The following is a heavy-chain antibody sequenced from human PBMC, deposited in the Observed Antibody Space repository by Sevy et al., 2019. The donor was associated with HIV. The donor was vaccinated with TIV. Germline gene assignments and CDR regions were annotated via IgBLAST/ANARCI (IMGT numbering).Heavy chain of an antibody. CDR1: GFTFSSYG. CDR3: AKDGGRNWDQFFFDY. J-gene: IGHJ4*02. CDR2: ISGTGGST. D-gene: IGHD7-27*01. V-gene: IGHV3-23*01. Sequence: GGSLRLSCEASGFTFSSYGMSWVRQAPGKGLEWVSYISGTGGSTDYADSVKGRLTISRDNSKNTLYIHMISLRAEDTAVYFCAKDGGRNWDQFFFDYWGQGTLVTVSS.